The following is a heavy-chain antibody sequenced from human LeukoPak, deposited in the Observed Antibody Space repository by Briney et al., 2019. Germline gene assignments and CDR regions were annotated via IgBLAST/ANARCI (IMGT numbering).Heavy chain of an antibody. D-gene: IGHD3-3*01. CDR1: GFTFSSYA. J-gene: IGHJ5*02. Sequence: GGSLRLSCAASGFTFSSYAMSWVRQAPGKGLEWVSAISGSGGSTYYADSVKGRFTISRDNSKNTLYLQMNSLRAEDTAVYYCAREEKRRFLEWLPHNWFDPWGQGTLVTVSP. CDR2: ISGSGGST. V-gene: IGHV3-23*01. CDR3: AREEKRRFLEWLPHNWFDP.